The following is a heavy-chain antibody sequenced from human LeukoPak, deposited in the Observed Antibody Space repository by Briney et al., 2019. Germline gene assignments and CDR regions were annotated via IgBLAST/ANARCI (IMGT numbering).Heavy chain of an antibody. D-gene: IGHD3-3*01. J-gene: IGHJ6*02. V-gene: IGHV4-4*07. CDR3: ARDYSITIFGVDHYGMDV. Sequence: SETLSLTCAVYGGSFSGYYWSWIRQPAGKGLEWIGRIYTSGSTNYNPSLKSRVTMSVDTSKNQFSLKLSSVTAADTAVYYCARDYSITIFGVDHYGMDVWGQGTTVTVSS. CDR1: GGSFSGYY. CDR2: IYTSGST.